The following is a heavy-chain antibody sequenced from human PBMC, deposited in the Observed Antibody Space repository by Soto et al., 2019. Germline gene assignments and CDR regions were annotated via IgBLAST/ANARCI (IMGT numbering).Heavy chain of an antibody. CDR1: GGTFNTYS. CDR3: ARGGDSSSLRAFYSYGFDV. J-gene: IGHJ6*02. Sequence: QVQLVQSGAEVKKPGSSVKVSCKASGGTFNTYSFGWLRQAPGQGLQWMGSIIPFIGAPNYAQNFQDRVTITADESTTTAYVELSGLKSEDTAVYFCARGGDSSSLRAFYSYGFDVWGQGTSVTVSS. CDR2: IIPFIGAP. V-gene: IGHV1-69*18. D-gene: IGHD6-6*01.